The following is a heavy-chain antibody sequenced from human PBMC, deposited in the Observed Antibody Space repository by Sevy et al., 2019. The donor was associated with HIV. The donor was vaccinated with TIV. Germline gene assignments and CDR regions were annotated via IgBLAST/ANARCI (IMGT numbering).Heavy chain of an antibody. J-gene: IGHJ4*02. CDR3: ARWRGTRVTMIVLVTTGYFDH. CDR1: GTSFSSDS. D-gene: IGHD3-22*01. Sequence: SESLSLTCTVSGTSFSSDSWTWIRQSPGKGLEWIGEINHTGSTNYNPSLKSRVTISVDTSKSQFSLKLTSVTAADTAIYYCARWRGTRVTMIVLVTTGYFDHWGQGTLVTVSS. V-gene: IGHV4-34*01. CDR2: INHTGST.